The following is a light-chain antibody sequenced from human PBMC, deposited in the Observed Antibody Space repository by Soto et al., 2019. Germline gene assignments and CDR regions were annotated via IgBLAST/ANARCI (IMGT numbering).Light chain of an antibody. J-gene: IGLJ1*01. CDR3: ISYTTSSSYV. Sequence: QSALTHPASVSQSPGQSITISCTGTSSDVGGFNYVSWYQQHPGKAPKLLIFDVYSRPSGISNRFSGSKSGNTASLTISGLQAEDEADYYCISYTTSSSYVFGAGTKVTVL. CDR1: SSDVGGFNY. CDR2: DVY. V-gene: IGLV2-14*01.